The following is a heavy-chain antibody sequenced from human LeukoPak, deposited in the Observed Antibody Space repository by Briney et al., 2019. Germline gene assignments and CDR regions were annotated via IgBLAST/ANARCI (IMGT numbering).Heavy chain of an antibody. CDR3: ARPRRGYAILDY. D-gene: IGHD2-8*01. Sequence: ASVKVSCKASGYTFTSYDINWVRQGTGQGLEWMGWMNPNSGNTGYAQKFQGRVTMTRNTSISTAYMELSSLRSEDTAVYYCARPRRGYAILDYWGQGTLVPVSS. J-gene: IGHJ4*02. CDR1: GYTFTSYD. V-gene: IGHV1-8*01. CDR2: MNPNSGNT.